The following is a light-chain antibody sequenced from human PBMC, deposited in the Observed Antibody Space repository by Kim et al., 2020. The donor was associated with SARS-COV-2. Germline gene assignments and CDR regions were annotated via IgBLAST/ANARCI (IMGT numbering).Light chain of an antibody. CDR3: QQYGSSPYT. J-gene: IGKJ2*01. V-gene: IGKV3-20*01. CDR2: GAS. CDR1: QSVSSNY. Sequence: LSPGERATLSCRASQSVSSNYLAWYQQTPGQAPRLLIYGASSRATGIPDRFSGSGSGTDFTLTISRLEPEDFAVYYCQQYGSSPYTFGQGTKLEI.